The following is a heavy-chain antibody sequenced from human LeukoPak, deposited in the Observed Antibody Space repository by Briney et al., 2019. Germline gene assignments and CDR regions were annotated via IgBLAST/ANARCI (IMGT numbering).Heavy chain of an antibody. CDR1: GFTFDDYA. V-gene: IGHV3-9*01. CDR3: ANGGGPENMFLEWLLLDY. Sequence: GGSLRLSCAASGFTFDDYAMHWVRQAPGKGLEWVSGISWNSGSIGYADSVKGRFTISRDNAKNSLYLQMNSLRAEDTAVYYCANGGGPENMFLEWLLLDYWGQGTLVTVSS. CDR2: ISWNSGSI. D-gene: IGHD3-3*01. J-gene: IGHJ4*02.